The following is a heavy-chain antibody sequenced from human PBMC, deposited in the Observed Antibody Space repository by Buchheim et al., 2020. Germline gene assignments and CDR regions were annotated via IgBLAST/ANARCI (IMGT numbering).Heavy chain of an antibody. Sequence: QVQLVESGGGVVQPGRSLRLSCAASGFTFSSYGMHWVRQAPGKGLEWVAVISYDGSNKYYADSVKGRFTISRDNSKNTLYLQLNSLRAEDTAVYYCAKAAGTTLRYYYYGMDVWGQGTT. CDR1: GFTFSSYG. CDR2: ISYDGSNK. CDR3: AKAAGTTLRYYYYGMDV. V-gene: IGHV3-30*18. J-gene: IGHJ6*02. D-gene: IGHD1-7*01.